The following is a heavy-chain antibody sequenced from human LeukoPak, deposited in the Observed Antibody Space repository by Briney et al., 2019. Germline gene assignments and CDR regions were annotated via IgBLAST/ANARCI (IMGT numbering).Heavy chain of an antibody. Sequence: GGSLRLSCAASGFSFSSSAIHWVRQAPGKGLEYVSAITNNGVTHNANSVKGRFTISRDNSKNTLYLQMGSLRTEDTAVYYCAGASPDGYYDYWGQGTLVTVSS. V-gene: IGHV3-64*01. J-gene: IGHJ4*02. CDR3: AGASPDGYYDY. CDR2: ITNNGVT. D-gene: IGHD3-22*01. CDR1: GFSFSSSA.